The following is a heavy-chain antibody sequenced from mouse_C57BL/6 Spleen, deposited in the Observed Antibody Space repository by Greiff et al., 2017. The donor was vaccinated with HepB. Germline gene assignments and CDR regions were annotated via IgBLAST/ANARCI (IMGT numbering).Heavy chain of an antibody. D-gene: IGHD3-1*01. J-gene: IGHJ2*01. V-gene: IGHV5-16*01. CDR1: GFTFSDYY. CDR3: ARGPRRDYFDY. Sequence: EVMLVESEGGLVQPGSSMKLSCTASGFTFSDYYMAWVRQVPEKGLEWVANINYDGSSTYYLDSLKSRFIISRDNAKNILYLQMSSLKSEATATYYCARGPRRDYFDYWGQGTTLTVSS. CDR2: INYDGSST.